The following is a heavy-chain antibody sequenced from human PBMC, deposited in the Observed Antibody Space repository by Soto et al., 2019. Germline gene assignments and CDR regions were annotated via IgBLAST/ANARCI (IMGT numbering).Heavy chain of an antibody. J-gene: IGHJ6*02. D-gene: IGHD3-22*01. CDR3: ARGSGYYYPYHYYGMDV. Sequence: QVQLVQSGAEVKKPGSSVKVSCKASGGTFSSYAVSWVRQAPGQGLEWMGGIIPIFGTANYAQKFQGRVTITADDSTSTAYMELSSMRSVDTAVYYCARGSGYYYPYHYYGMDVWGQGTTVTVSS. V-gene: IGHV1-69*01. CDR1: GGTFSSYA. CDR2: IIPIFGTA.